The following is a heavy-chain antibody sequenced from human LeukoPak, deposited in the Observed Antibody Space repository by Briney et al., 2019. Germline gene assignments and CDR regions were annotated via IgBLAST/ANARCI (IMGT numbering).Heavy chain of an antibody. CDR2: INHSGIT. V-gene: IGHV4-34*01. J-gene: IGHJ4*02. CDR3: ARPRYSSSSPYDY. CDR1: GGSFSGYY. D-gene: IGHD6-6*01. Sequence: SETLSLACAVHGGSFSGYYWSWIRNPPGKGLEWIGEINHSGITSYTPTLKSRVNRSVDTFKKQFSLKLSSVTAADTAVYYCARPRYSSSSPYDYWGQGTLVTVSS.